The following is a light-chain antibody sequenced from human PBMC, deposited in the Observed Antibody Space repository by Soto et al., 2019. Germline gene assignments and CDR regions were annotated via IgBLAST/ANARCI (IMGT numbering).Light chain of an antibody. V-gene: IGLV2-14*01. CDR2: DVS. J-gene: IGLJ1*01. Sequence: QSVLTQPASVSGSPGQSITISCTGTSSDVGGYNYVSWYQQHPGKAPKLMIYDVSNRPSGVSNRFSGSKSGNTASLTISGLQAEDEADYYCSSCTRSSTHYVFATGPKATVL. CDR1: SSDVGGYNY. CDR3: SSCTRSSTHYV.